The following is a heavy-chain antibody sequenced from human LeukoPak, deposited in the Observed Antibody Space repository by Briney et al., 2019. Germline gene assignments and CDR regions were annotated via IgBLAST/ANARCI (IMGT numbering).Heavy chain of an antibody. J-gene: IGHJ4*02. D-gene: IGHD2-15*01. Sequence: GGSLRLSCAASGFTFSTYSMNWVRQAPGKGLEWVSSIISSSSYIYYADSVKGRFTISRDNAENSLYLQMNSLRAEDTAVYYCARDPQYCSGRSCYSFDYWGQGTLVTVSS. CDR3: ARDPQYCSGRSCYSFDY. V-gene: IGHV3-21*01. CDR1: GFTFSTYS. CDR2: IISSSSYI.